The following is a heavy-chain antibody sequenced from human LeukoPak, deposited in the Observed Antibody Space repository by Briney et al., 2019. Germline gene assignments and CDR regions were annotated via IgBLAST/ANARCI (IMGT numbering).Heavy chain of an antibody. J-gene: IGHJ3*02. Sequence: GGSLRLSCAASGFPFISYSMNWVRQAPGKGLEWVSSISSNSSYIYSEYSVKGRVSISRDNAKNSLYLQMNSLRAEDTAVYYCERDWSNAIDIWGQGTMVTVSS. CDR2: ISSNSSYI. V-gene: IGHV3-21*01. CDR3: ERDWSNAIDI. CDR1: GFPFISYS.